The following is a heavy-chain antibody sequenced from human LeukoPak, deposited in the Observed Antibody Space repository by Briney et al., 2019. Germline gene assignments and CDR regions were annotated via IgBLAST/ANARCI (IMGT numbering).Heavy chain of an antibody. V-gene: IGHV4-59*08. CDR3: ARGYYYYYYMDV. J-gene: IGHJ6*03. CDR2: IYYSGST. CDR1: GGSISSYY. Sequence: NTSETLSLTCTVSGGSISSYYWSWIRQPPGKGLEWIGCIYYSGSTNYNPSLKSRVTISVDTSKNQFSLKLSSVTAADTAVYYCARGYYYYYYMDVWGKGTTVTVSS.